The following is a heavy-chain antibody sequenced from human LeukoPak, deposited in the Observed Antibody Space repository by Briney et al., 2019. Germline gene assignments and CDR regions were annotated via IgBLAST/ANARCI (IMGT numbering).Heavy chain of an antibody. J-gene: IGHJ6*02. CDR3: ARLRYYAMDV. Sequence: PGGSLRLSCAASGFTVGNNYMNWVRQAPGKGLEWVSLIFSHGETSYADSVKGRFTISRDNSKNTLYLQMNGLRVEDTAVYYCARLRYYAMDVWGQGTTVTASS. CDR2: IFSHGET. CDR1: GFTVGNNY. V-gene: IGHV3-66*04.